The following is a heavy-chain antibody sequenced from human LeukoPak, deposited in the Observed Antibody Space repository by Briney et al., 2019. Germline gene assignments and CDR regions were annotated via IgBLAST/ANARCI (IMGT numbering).Heavy chain of an antibody. Sequence: PGGSLRLSCAASGFTFSDYNMSWVRQAPGKGLEWVANIKQDGSEKYYVDSVKGRFTISRDNAKNSLYLQMNSLRAEDTAVYYCARDRGYYDSSGYYNYFDYWGQGTLVTVSS. CDR3: ARDRGYYDSSGYYNYFDY. CDR2: IKQDGSEK. V-gene: IGHV3-7*01. CDR1: GFTFSDYN. J-gene: IGHJ4*02. D-gene: IGHD3-22*01.